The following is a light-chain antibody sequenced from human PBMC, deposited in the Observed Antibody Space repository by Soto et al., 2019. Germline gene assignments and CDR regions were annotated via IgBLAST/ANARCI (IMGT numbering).Light chain of an antibody. V-gene: IGKV1-5*01. CDR2: DAS. Sequence: DIQMTQSPSTLSASVGDRATITCRASQSISNWLAWYQQKPGKAPKLLIYDASSLESGVSLRFSGSGSGTEFTLTISSLQPDDFATYYCQQYNSYSRTFGQGTKVDIK. CDR3: QQYNSYSRT. J-gene: IGKJ1*01. CDR1: QSISNW.